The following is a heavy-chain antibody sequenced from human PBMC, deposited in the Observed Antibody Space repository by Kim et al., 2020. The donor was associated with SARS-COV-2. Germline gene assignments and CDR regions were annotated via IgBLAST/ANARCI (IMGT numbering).Heavy chain of an antibody. CDR3: ASAPCSGGSCSPRRLGY. D-gene: IGHD2-15*01. CDR1: GFTFSSYS. CDR2: ISSNGSSI. Sequence: GGSLRLSCAASGFTFSSYSMNWVRQAPGKGLEWVSCISSNGSSINYADSVKGRFTISRDNAKNSLYLQMNSLRDEDTAVYYCASAPCSGGSCSPRRLGYWGPGTLVTVSS. J-gene: IGHJ4*02. V-gene: IGHV3-48*02.